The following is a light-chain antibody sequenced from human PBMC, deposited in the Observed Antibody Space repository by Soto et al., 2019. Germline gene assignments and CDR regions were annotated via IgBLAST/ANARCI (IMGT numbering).Light chain of an antibody. CDR1: QSVSKY. V-gene: IGKV3-11*01. CDR2: DAS. J-gene: IGKJ4*01. CDR3: QQRSNWPPS. Sequence: ETVLTQSPPTLSLSPGEGATLSCRASQSVSKYLAWYQQKPGQAPRLLIYDASTRATGIPARFSGSGAGTDFTLTISSLEPEDFAVHYCQQRSNWPPSFGGGTKVEIK.